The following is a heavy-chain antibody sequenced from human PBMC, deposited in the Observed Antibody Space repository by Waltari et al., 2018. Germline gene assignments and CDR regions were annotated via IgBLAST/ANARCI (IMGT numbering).Heavy chain of an antibody. J-gene: IGHJ5*02. V-gene: IGHV4-34*01. CDR1: GGAFDSYY. CDR3: ARGHPRFDYEKSDYYAYWFDP. D-gene: IGHD3-22*01. Sequence: QVEFQQGGAGLLRPSETLSLTCSVSGGAFDSYYWTWIRQAPGRGLEWVGEVNPTGSTNYNPSLKSRLSLSVETSRNQVSLKMTSVTGADTAVYFCARGHPRFDYEKSDYYAYWFDPWGQGTQVTVSS. CDR2: VNPTGST.